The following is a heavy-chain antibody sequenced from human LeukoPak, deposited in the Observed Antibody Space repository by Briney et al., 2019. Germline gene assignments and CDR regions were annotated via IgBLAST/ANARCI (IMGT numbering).Heavy chain of an antibody. CDR3: AKASRDGYNYLPFDY. Sequence: PGGSLRLSCAASGFTFSTYAMNWVRQAPGKGLKWVSAISDSGASTYYADSVKGRFTISRDNSKNTLYLQMNSLRAEDTAVYYCAKASRDGYNYLPFDYWGQGTLVTVSS. CDR2: ISDSGAST. CDR1: GFTFSTYA. V-gene: IGHV3-23*01. D-gene: IGHD5-24*01. J-gene: IGHJ4*02.